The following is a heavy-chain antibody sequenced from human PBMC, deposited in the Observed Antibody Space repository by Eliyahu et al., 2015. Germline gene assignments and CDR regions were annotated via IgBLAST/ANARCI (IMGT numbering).Heavy chain of an antibody. V-gene: IGHV4-28*01. CDR3: ARMVAGTWYFDL. CDR1: GSSISRSNW. D-gene: IGHD6-19*01. CDR2: IYYSGTT. J-gene: IGHJ2*01. Sequence: QVQLQESGPGLVKPSDTLSLTCDASGSSISRSNWWGWIRQPPGKGLEWIGYIYYSGTTYYNPSLKSRITMSLDTSKNQFSLRLSSVTAVDAAVYFCARMVAGTWYFDLWGRGTQVTVSS.